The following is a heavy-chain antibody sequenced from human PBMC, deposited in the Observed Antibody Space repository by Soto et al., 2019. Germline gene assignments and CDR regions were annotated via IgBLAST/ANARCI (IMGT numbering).Heavy chain of an antibody. CDR3: ARRSPSWAFDI. CDR1: GFTFTNYA. D-gene: IGHD2-15*01. V-gene: IGHV3-23*01. J-gene: IGHJ3*02. Sequence: EVQVLESGGGLVQPGGSLRLSCAVSGFTFTNYAMSWVRQAPGKGLEWVSVVSSRGSSTYYADSVKGLFTISRDNSKNTLYLQMNSLRAEDTAVYYCARRSPSWAFDIWGQGTMVTVSS. CDR2: VSSRGSST.